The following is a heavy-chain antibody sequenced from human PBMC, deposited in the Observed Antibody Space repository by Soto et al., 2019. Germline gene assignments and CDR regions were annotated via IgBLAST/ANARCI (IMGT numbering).Heavy chain of an antibody. CDR3: ARSLTAGYYYYSYMDV. CDR2: IYYSGST. V-gene: IGHV4-59*01. D-gene: IGHD6-13*01. CDR1: GGSIGSFY. Sequence: PSLTMSLTCTVAGGSIGSFYCSWIRQPPGKGLEWIGYIYYSGSTNYNPSLKSRVTISVDTSKNQFSLKLSSVTAADTAVYYCARSLTAGYYYYSYMDVWGKGTTVTVSS. J-gene: IGHJ6*03.